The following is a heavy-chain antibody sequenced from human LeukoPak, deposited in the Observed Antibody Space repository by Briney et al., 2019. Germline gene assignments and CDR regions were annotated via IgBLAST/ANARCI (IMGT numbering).Heavy chain of an antibody. D-gene: IGHD2-2*01. CDR1: GFTFGSYS. CDR3: ARGGYCSSTSCYADAFDI. J-gene: IGHJ3*02. Sequence: PGGSLRLSCAASGFTFGSYSMNWVRQAPGKGLEWVSSISSSSSYIYYADSVKGRFTISRDNAKNSLYLQMNSLRAEDTAVYYCARGGYCSSTSCYADAFDIWGQGTMDTVSS. V-gene: IGHV3-21*01. CDR2: ISSSSSYI.